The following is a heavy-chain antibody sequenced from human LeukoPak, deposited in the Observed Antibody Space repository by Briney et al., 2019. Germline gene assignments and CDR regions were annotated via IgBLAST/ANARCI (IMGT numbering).Heavy chain of an antibody. CDR3: ARHHVSYYMDV. CDR2: IYYSGST. J-gene: IGHJ6*03. V-gene: IGHV4-59*12. CDR1: GASISSYY. Sequence: SETLSLTCTVSGASISSYYWSWIRRPPGKGLEWIGYIYYSGSTNYNPSLKSRVTMSVDTSKNQFSLKLSSVTAADTAVYYCARHHVSYYMDVWGKGTTVTVSS.